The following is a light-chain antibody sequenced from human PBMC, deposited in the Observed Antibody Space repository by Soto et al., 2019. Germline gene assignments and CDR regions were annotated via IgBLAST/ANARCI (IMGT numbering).Light chain of an antibody. Sequence: DIVLTQSPGTLSLSPGERATLSYRASQSVSSNYLAWYQQKPGQTPKVLIYRASTRATGIPDRFSGSGSGTDFTLTISRLEAEDFAVYYCQQYGSSPLTFGGGTKVEIK. CDR2: RAS. CDR3: QQYGSSPLT. CDR1: QSVSSNY. V-gene: IGKV3-20*01. J-gene: IGKJ4*01.